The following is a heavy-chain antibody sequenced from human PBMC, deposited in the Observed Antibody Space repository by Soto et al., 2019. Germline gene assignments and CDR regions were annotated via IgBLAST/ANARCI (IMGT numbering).Heavy chain of an antibody. Sequence: GRSLRLSCVASGFNFSNLDMHRVRQTPGKGLEWLAHISIDGSRKYYADSVKGRFTVSRENSKNTLYLQINSLTPEEAALYYCTRGPTHGAFDIWGQGTMVTVSS. V-gene: IGHV3-30-3*01. CDR3: TRGPTHGAFDI. J-gene: IGHJ3*02. CDR2: ISIDGSRK. CDR1: GFNFSNLD.